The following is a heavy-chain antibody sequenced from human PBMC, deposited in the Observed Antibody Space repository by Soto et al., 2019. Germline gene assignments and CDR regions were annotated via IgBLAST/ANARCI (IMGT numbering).Heavy chain of an antibody. CDR2: INHSGST. J-gene: IGHJ5*02. V-gene: IGHV4-34*01. CDR3: ARVYIVATIGGIDP. D-gene: IGHD5-12*01. Sequence: QVQLQQWGAGLLKPSETLSLTCAVYGGSFSGYYWSWIRQPPGKGLEWIGEINHSGSTNYNPSLKSRVTISVDTSKNQFALELSSVTAADTAVYYCARVYIVATIGGIDPWGQGTLVTVSS. CDR1: GGSFSGYY.